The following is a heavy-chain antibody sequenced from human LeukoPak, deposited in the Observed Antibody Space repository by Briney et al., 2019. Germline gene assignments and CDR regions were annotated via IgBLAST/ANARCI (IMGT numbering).Heavy chain of an antibody. Sequence: SVKVSCKASGYTFTSYGISWVRQAPGQGLEWMGWISAYNGNTNYAQKLQGRVTMTTDTSTSTAYMELRSLRSDDTAVYYCARIGYDILTGYPNAVDYWGQGTLVTVSS. V-gene: IGHV1-18*01. D-gene: IGHD3-9*01. J-gene: IGHJ4*02. CDR3: ARIGYDILTGYPNAVDY. CDR2: ISAYNGNT. CDR1: GYTFTSYG.